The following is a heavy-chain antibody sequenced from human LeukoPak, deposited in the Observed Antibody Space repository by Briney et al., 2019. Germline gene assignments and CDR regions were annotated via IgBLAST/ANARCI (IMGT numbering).Heavy chain of an antibody. CDR1: GGSISSSSYY. J-gene: IGHJ5*02. CDR3: ARDGDAGYCSSTSCYYNWFDP. V-gene: IGHV4-39*07. Sequence: SETLSLTCTVSGGSISSSSYYWGWIRQPPGKGLEWIGSIYYSGSTYYNPSLKSRVTISVDTSKNQFFLKLSSVTAADTAVYYCARDGDAGYCSSTSCYYNWFDPWGQGTLVTV. CDR2: IYYSGST. D-gene: IGHD2-2*01.